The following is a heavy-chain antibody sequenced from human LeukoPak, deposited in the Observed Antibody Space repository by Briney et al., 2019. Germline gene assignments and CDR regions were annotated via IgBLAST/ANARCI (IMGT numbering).Heavy chain of an antibody. Sequence: SETLSLTCAVYGGSFSGYYWSWIRQPPGKGLEWIGEINHSGSTNYNPSLKSRVTISVDTSKNQFSLKLSSVTAENTAVYYCARDDSSGWGGPFDYWGQGTLVTVSS. CDR2: INHSGST. V-gene: IGHV4-34*01. CDR3: ARDDSSGWGGPFDY. D-gene: IGHD6-19*01. CDR1: GGSFSGYY. J-gene: IGHJ4*02.